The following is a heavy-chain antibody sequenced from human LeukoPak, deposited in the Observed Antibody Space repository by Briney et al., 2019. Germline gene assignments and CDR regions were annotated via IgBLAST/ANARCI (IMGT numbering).Heavy chain of an antibody. CDR1: GGSISSGGYY. CDR2: IYYSGST. Sequence: SETLSLTCTVSGGSISSGGYYWSWIRQHPGRGLEWIGYIYYSGSTYYNPSLKSRVTISADTSKNQFSLTLSPVTAADTAVYYCARARSAAGNFDYWGQGTLVTVSS. J-gene: IGHJ4*02. CDR3: ARARSAAGNFDY. D-gene: IGHD6-13*01. V-gene: IGHV4-31*03.